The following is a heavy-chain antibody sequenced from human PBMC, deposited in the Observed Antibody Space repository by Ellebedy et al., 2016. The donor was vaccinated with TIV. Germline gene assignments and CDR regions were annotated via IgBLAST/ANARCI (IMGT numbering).Heavy chain of an antibody. Sequence: GGSLRLXCAASGFTFSSYSMNWVRQAPGKGLEWVSSISSSSSYIYYADSVKGRFTISRDNAKNSLYLQMNSLRAEDTAVYYCARGAGGFWSGLYPTAFDYWGQGTLVTVSS. CDR3: ARGAGGFWSGLYPTAFDY. V-gene: IGHV3-21*01. D-gene: IGHD3-3*01. J-gene: IGHJ4*02. CDR1: GFTFSSYS. CDR2: ISSSSSYI.